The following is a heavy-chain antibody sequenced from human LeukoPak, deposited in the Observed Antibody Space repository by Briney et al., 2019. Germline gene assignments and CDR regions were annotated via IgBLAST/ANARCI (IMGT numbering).Heavy chain of an antibody. J-gene: IGHJ6*03. CDR2: IYTSGST. Sequence: PSETLSLTCTVSGGSISSYYWSWIRQPAGKGLEWIGRIYTSGSTNYNPSLKSRVTMSVDTSKSQFSLKLSSVTAADTAVYYCARERYDFWSGYYTYYYYYMDVWGKGTTVAVSS. CDR1: GGSISSYY. V-gene: IGHV4-4*07. D-gene: IGHD3-3*01. CDR3: ARERYDFWSGYYTYYYYYMDV.